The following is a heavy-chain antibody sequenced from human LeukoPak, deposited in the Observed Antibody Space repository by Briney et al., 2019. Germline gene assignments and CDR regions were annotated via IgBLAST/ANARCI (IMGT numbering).Heavy chain of an antibody. J-gene: IGHJ4*02. CDR1: GFTFSSYG. CDR3: AKGYSSGLYKLYYFDF. D-gene: IGHD6-19*01. V-gene: IGHV3-30*18. Sequence: GGSLRLSCAASGFTFSSYGMHCVRQAPGKGLEWVALISYDGSDKGYADSVKGRFTISRDNSRNTLYLQMNSLRAEDTAVYYCAKGYSSGLYKLYYFDFWGQGTLVTVSS. CDR2: ISYDGSDK.